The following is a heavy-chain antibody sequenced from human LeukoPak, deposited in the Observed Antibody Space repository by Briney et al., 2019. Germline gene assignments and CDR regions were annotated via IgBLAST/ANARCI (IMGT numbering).Heavy chain of an antibody. CDR2: IYYGGRT. D-gene: IGHD3-10*01. Sequence: SETLSLTCTVSGGSISSYYWSWIRQPPGKGLEWIGYIYYGGRTNYNPALKSRVTISVDTSKNQFSLKLRSVTAADTAVYYCARGIPHGSGSYPDYWGQGTLVTVSS. V-gene: IGHV4-59*01. CDR3: ARGIPHGSGSYPDY. J-gene: IGHJ4*02. CDR1: GGSISSYY.